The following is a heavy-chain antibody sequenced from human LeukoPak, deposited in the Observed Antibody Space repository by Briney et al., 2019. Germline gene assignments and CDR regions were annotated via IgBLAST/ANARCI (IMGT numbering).Heavy chain of an antibody. CDR1: GGSFSGYY. J-gene: IGHJ4*02. CDR2: INHSGST. D-gene: IGHD3-22*01. CDR3: ARGCDSSGYWLDY. V-gene: IGHV4-34*01. Sequence: PSETLSLTCAVYGGSFSGYYWSWIRQPPGKGLEWIGEINHSGSTNYNPSLKSRVTISVDTSKNQFSLKLSPVTAADTAVYYCARGCDSSGYWLDYWGQGTLVTVSS.